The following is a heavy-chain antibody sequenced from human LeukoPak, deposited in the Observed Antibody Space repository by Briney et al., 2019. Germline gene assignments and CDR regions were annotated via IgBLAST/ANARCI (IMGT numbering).Heavy chain of an antibody. Sequence: ASVKVSCKASGYTFTSYGISWVRQAPGQGLEWMGIINPSGGSTSYAQKFQGRVTMTRDTSTSTVYMELSSLRSEDTAVYYCARAGVTGTRVYYYYYYMDVWGKGTTVTVSS. CDR2: INPSGGST. J-gene: IGHJ6*03. D-gene: IGHD1-7*01. CDR3: ARAGVTGTRVYYYYYYMDV. CDR1: GYTFTSYG. V-gene: IGHV1-46*01.